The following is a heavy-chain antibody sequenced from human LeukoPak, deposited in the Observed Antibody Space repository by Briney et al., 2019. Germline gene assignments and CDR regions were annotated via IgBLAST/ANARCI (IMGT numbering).Heavy chain of an antibody. CDR3: ARASPYDNWSGYWFDP. Sequence: SETLSLTCTVSVGSISTYYWSWIRQPPRKGLGWIGYVYYIGGTTYNPSPKRRVTISVYTSKKQFSLKVNSVTAADTAVYYCARASPYDNWSGYWFDPWGQGTLVTVSS. D-gene: IGHD3-3*01. J-gene: IGHJ5*02. V-gene: IGHV4-59*01. CDR2: VYYIGGT. CDR1: VGSISTYY.